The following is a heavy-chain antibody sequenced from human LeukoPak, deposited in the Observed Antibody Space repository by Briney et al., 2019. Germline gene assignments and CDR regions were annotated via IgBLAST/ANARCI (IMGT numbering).Heavy chain of an antibody. CDR2: ISAYNGNT. CDR1: GYTFTSYG. Sequence: ASVKVSCKASGYTFTSYGISWVRQAPGQGLEWIGWISAYNGNTNYAQKLQGRVTMTTDTSTSTAYMELRSLRSDDTAVYYCATTGDRIAVAGDAFDIWGQGTMVTVSS. D-gene: IGHD6-19*01. CDR3: ATTGDRIAVAGDAFDI. V-gene: IGHV1-18*01. J-gene: IGHJ3*02.